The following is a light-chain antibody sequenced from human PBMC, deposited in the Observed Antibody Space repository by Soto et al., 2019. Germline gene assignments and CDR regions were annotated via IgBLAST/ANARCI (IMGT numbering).Light chain of an antibody. J-gene: IGKJ4*01. CDR2: AAS. Sequence: SAWVWDKEKITGLASHEISNYLAWYQQKPGQAPQLLIYAASTLASGVPARFSGSGSGTDFTLTISSLEPEDVAVYYCLQRGVVPLTFGGG. CDR3: LQRGVVPLT. CDR1: HEISNY. V-gene: IGKV1-27*01.